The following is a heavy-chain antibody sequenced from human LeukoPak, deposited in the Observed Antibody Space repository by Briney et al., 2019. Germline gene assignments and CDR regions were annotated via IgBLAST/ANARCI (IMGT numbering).Heavy chain of an antibody. J-gene: IGHJ5*02. D-gene: IGHD3-10*01. CDR1: GFTFSSYA. CDR3: AKDPHYYGSGSYSS. CDR2: ISGSGGST. Sequence: GGSLRLSCAASGFTFSSYAMSWVRQAPGKGLEWVSAISGSGGSTYYADSVKGRFTISRDNSKNTLYLQMNSLRAGDTAVYYCAKDPHYYGSGSYSSWGQGTLVTVSS. V-gene: IGHV3-23*01.